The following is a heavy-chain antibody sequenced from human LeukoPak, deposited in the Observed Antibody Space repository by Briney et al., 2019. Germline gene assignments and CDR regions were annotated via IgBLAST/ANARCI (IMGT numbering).Heavy chain of an antibody. CDR2: INPTSGGT. D-gene: IGHD3-22*01. CDR1: GYTFTGYY. V-gene: IGHV1-2*02. Sequence: ASVKVSCKASGYTFTGYYMQWVRQAPGQGLEWMGWINPTSGGTNYAQNFQGRVTMTRDTSISTAYMELSRLRSDDTAVYYCARGVVNYYDSSGYYFSPMDYWGQGALVTVSS. CDR3: ARGVVNYYDSSGYYFSPMDY. J-gene: IGHJ4*02.